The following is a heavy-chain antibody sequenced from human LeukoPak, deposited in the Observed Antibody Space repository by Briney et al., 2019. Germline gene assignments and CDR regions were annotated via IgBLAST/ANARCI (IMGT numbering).Heavy chain of an antibody. CDR2: IIPILGIA. J-gene: IGHJ5*02. V-gene: IGHV1-69*04. CDR1: GGTFSSYT. CDR3: AREGVVPAADGGWFDP. D-gene: IGHD2-2*01. Sequence: GASVKVSCKASGGTFSSYTISWVRQAPGQGLEWMGRIIPILGIANYAQKFQGRVTITADKSTSTAYMELSSLRSEDTAVYYCAREGVVPAADGGWFDPWDQGTLVTVSS.